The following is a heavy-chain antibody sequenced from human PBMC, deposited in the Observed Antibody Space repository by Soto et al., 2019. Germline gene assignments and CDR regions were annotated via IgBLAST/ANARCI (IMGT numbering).Heavy chain of an antibody. CDR2: IIPLFGTS. V-gene: IGHV1-69*06. CDR3: ARRPLRITVFGKVLGYSDS. CDR1: GGSFNDYA. Sequence: QVQLVQSGAEVKTPGSSVTVSCTPSGGSFNDYAFSWVRQAPGQGLEWLGGIIPLFGTSDYSQSFRDRATITAVKSTSTVFLELRSLTSQDTAVYYCARRPLRITVFGKVLGYSDSWGQGSLITVSS. D-gene: IGHD3-3*01. J-gene: IGHJ4*02.